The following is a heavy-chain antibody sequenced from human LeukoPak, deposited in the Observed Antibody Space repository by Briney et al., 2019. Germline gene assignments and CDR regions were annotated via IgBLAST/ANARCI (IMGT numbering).Heavy chain of an antibody. Sequence: GGSLRLSCAASGFTFSTNWMSWVRQAPGKGREYVANINQDGSEKYYVDSVKGRFTVSRDNAKNSLYLQMNSLRAEDTAVYYCARDPRSGSYFDYWGQGTLVTVFS. CDR1: GFTFSTNW. V-gene: IGHV3-7*01. CDR2: INQDGSEK. CDR3: ARDPRSGSYFDY. J-gene: IGHJ4*02. D-gene: IGHD1-26*01.